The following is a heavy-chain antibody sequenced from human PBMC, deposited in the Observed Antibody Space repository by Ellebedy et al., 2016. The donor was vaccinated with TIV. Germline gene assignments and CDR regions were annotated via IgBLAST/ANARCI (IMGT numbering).Heavy chain of an antibody. V-gene: IGHV3-48*04. D-gene: IGHD5-24*01. CDR3: ARDMGRWLQFLGF. CDR1: GFTFSSYN. J-gene: IGHJ4*02. Sequence: GESLKISCAASGFTFSSYNIIWVRQAPGKGLEWISYISSDTLTTESADSVKGRFTISRDNAKNSVYLQMKSLRAEDTAVYFCARDMGRWLQFLGFWGQGTLVTVSS. CDR2: ISSDTLTT.